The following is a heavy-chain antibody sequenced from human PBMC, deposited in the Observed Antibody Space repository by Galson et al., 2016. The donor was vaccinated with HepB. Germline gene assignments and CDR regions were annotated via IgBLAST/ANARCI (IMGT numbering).Heavy chain of an antibody. Sequence: SLRLSCAGSGFIFSDQAMSWVRQAPGKGLEWVSAINGSVDTTFYADSVKGRFIVSRDNSEDTLYLQMNSLRAEDTALYYCARHNLGAAFVQFWGPGTLVTVAS. D-gene: IGHD1-26*01. CDR1: GFIFSDQA. CDR3: ARHNLGAAFVQF. CDR2: INGSVDTT. J-gene: IGHJ4*02. V-gene: IGHV3-23*01.